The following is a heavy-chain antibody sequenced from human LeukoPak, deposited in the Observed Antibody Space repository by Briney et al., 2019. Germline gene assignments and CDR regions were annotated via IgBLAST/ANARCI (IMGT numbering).Heavy chain of an antibody. Sequence: GESLKISCKGSRYSFTSYWIGWVRQMPGKGLEWMGIIYPGDSDTRYSPSFQGQVTISADKSISTAYLQWSSLKASDTAMYYCARRGTHYDILTGYYSSWYYFDYWGQGTLVTVSS. J-gene: IGHJ4*02. CDR1: RYSFTSYW. V-gene: IGHV5-51*01. D-gene: IGHD3-9*01. CDR3: ARRGTHYDILTGYYSSWYYFDY. CDR2: IYPGDSDT.